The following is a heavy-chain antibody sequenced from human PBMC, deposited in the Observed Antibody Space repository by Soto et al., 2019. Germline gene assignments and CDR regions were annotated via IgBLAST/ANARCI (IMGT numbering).Heavy chain of an antibody. D-gene: IGHD3-3*01. CDR2: IYWDDDK. CDR1: GFSLTTSGVG. Sequence: QITLNESGPTQVKPRQTLTLTCTFSGFSLTTSGVGVGWIRQSPGKAPEWLALIYWDDDKRYSPSLKSRLTITKDTSTNQVVLTMADLDPADTATYYCAHRVLRTVFGLVTTTAIYFDFWGQGTPVAGSS. J-gene: IGHJ4*02. CDR3: AHRVLRTVFGLVTTTAIYFDF. V-gene: IGHV2-5*02.